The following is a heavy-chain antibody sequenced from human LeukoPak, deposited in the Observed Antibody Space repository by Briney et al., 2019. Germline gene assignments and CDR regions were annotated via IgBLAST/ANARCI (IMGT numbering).Heavy chain of an antibody. D-gene: IGHD2-2*01. J-gene: IGHJ5*02. CDR2: IYYSGST. CDR3: ARGDQLLWDNWFDP. Sequence: SETLSLTCTVSGGSISSYYWSWIRKPPGKGLEGIGYIYYSGSTNYNPSLKSRVTISVDTSKNQFSLKLSSVTAADTAVYYCARGDQLLWDNWFDPWGQGTLVTVSS. CDR1: GGSISSYY. V-gene: IGHV4-59*01.